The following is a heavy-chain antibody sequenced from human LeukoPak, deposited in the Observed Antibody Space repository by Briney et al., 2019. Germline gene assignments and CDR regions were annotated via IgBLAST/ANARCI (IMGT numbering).Heavy chain of an antibody. Sequence: GGSLRLSCAASGFDFGAYEMNWVRQAPGKGLEWVAYFAGSDTTTYYADSVKGRFTISRDNARYSLYLQTNSLRAEDTALYYCTTLGYHLDSWGQGTLVTVSS. J-gene: IGHJ4*02. D-gene: IGHD3-22*01. CDR1: GFDFGAYE. CDR3: TTLGYHLDS. V-gene: IGHV3-48*03. CDR2: FAGSDTTT.